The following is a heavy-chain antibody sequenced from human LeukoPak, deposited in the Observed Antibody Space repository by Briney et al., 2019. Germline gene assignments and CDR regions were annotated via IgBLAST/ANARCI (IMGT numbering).Heavy chain of an antibody. V-gene: IGHV4-34*01. CDR1: GGSFSGYY. Sequence: SETLSLTCAVYGGSFSGYYWNWIRLPPGKGLEWIGEINHSGSTNYNPSLKSRVTISIDTSKNQFSLKLSSVTAADTAVYYCAGGIAVAGLLWGQGTLVTVSS. CDR2: INHSGST. J-gene: IGHJ4*02. CDR3: AGGIAVAGLL. D-gene: IGHD6-19*01.